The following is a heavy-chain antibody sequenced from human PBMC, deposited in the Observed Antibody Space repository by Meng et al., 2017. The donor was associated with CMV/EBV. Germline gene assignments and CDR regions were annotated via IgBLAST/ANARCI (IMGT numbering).Heavy chain of an antibody. Sequence: LSLTCAASGFTFSSYSMNWVRQAPGKGLEWVSSISSSSYIYYADSVTGRFTISRDNAKNSLYLQMNSLRAEDTAVYYCARVTMGIRLGDTSGLDYWGQGTLVTVSS. CDR3: ARVTMGIRLGDTSGLDY. J-gene: IGHJ4*02. D-gene: IGHD3-16*01. CDR1: GFTFSSYS. CDR2: ISSSSYI. V-gene: IGHV3-21*01.